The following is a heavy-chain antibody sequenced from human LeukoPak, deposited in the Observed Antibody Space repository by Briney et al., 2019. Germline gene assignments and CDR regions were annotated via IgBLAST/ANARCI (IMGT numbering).Heavy chain of an antibody. CDR2: ISWYGGST. CDR3: ARGVGGYYFDY. CDR1: GFTFDDYG. D-gene: IGHD3-10*01. J-gene: IGHJ4*02. V-gene: IGHV3-20*04. Sequence: PGGSLRLSCAASGFTFDDYGMTGVAQAPGKGRGGWLGISWYGGSTGYADSVKCRFTISRDNAKNSLYLQMNSLRAEDTAVYYCARGVGGYYFDYWGQGTLVTVSS.